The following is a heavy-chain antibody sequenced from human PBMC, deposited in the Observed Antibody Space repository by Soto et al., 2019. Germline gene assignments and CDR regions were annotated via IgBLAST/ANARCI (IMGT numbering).Heavy chain of an antibody. D-gene: IGHD6-19*01. CDR1: GATFNFSA. J-gene: IGHJ4*01. CDR2: VVPHSGTA. Sequence: QVQLVQSGAAVKKPGSSVRVSCKSSGATFNFSAISWVRQAPGEGLEWMGGVVPHSGTATYARKFQGRLTVTADESSSTAYMDLSSLTSEDTAIYYCARHPGQWLYYFDYWGQGTLVTVSS. CDR3: ARHPGQWLYYFDY. V-gene: IGHV1-69*01.